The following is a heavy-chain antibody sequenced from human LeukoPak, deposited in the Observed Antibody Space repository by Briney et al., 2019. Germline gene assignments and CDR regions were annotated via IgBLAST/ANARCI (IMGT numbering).Heavy chain of an antibody. Sequence: GGSLRLSCAASGFTFSDYYMSWIRQAPGKGLEGVSYISSSGSTIYYADSVKGRFTISRDNDKNSLYLQMNSLRAEDTAVYYCARDFWSGYYRNWFDPWGQGNLVTVSS. J-gene: IGHJ5*02. V-gene: IGHV3-11*04. CDR3: ARDFWSGYYRNWFDP. CDR1: GFTFSDYY. D-gene: IGHD3-3*01. CDR2: ISSSGSTI.